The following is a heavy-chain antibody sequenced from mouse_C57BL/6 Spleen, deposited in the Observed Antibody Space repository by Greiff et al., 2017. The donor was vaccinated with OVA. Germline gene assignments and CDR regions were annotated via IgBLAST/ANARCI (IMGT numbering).Heavy chain of an antibody. V-gene: IGHV1-26*01. CDR3: ANVKLYLDY. J-gene: IGHJ2*01. Sequence: VQLKQSGPELVKPGASVKISCKASGYTFTDYYMNWVKQSHGKSLEWIGDINPNNGGTSYNQKFKGKATLTVDKSSSTASMELRSLTSEDSAVYDCANVKLYLDYWGQGTTLTVSS. CDR2: INPNNGGT. D-gene: IGHD4-1*01. CDR1: GYTFTDYY.